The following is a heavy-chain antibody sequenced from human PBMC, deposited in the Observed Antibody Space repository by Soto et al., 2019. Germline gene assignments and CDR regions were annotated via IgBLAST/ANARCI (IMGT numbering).Heavy chain of an antibody. V-gene: IGHV1-18*04. Sequence: ASVKVSCKASGYTFTSYGISCVRQAPVQWLDWMGCISAYNGNTNYAQKLQGRVTMTTDTSTSTAYMELRSLRSDDTAVYYCARDTGWDYYDSSGYTYYFDYWGQGTLVTVSS. CDR2: ISAYNGNT. CDR1: GYTFTSYG. J-gene: IGHJ4*02. D-gene: IGHD3-22*01. CDR3: ARDTGWDYYDSSGYTYYFDY.